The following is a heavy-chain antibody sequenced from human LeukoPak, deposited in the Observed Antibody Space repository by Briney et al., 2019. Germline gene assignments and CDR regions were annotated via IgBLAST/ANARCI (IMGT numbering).Heavy chain of an antibody. J-gene: IGHJ4*02. D-gene: IGHD1-26*01. CDR1: GFIFSNYA. V-gene: IGHV3-23*01. Sequence: PGGSLRLSCAASGFIFSNYAMSWVRQAPGKGLEWVSSFDTLDGLTNYAESVKGRFTISRDNSKNTLYLQMNSLTAEDTAVYYCASRSGTYPYYIDYWGQGTLVTVSS. CDR2: FDTLDGLT. CDR3: ASRSGTYPYYIDY.